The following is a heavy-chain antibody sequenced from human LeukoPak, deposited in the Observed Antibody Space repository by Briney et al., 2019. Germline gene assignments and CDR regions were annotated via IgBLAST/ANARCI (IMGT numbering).Heavy chain of an antibody. V-gene: IGHV4-34*01. CDR2: INHSGSA. CDR1: GGSISSYY. CDR3: ARGSGNYSSGYYHYYGMDV. Sequence: SETLSLTCTVSGGSISSYYWSWIRQPPGKGLEWIGEINHSGSANYNPSLKSRLTISVDTSKNQFSLKLSSVTAADTAVYYCARGSGNYSSGYYHYYGMDVWGQGTTVTVSS. J-gene: IGHJ6*02. D-gene: IGHD3-22*01.